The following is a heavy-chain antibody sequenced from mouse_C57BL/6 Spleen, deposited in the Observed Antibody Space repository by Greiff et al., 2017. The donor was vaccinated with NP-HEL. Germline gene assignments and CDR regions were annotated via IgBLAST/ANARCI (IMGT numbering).Heavy chain of an antibody. D-gene: IGHD2-5*01. V-gene: IGHV5-6*02. Sequence: EVKLVESGGDLVKPGGSLKLSCAASGFTFSSYGMSWVRQTPDKRLEWVATISSGGSYTYYPDSVKGRFTISRDNAKNTLYLQMSSLKSEDTAMYYCARRGYYSNYYAMDYWGQGTSVTVSS. J-gene: IGHJ4*01. CDR3: ARRGYYSNYYAMDY. CDR2: ISSGGSYT. CDR1: GFTFSSYG.